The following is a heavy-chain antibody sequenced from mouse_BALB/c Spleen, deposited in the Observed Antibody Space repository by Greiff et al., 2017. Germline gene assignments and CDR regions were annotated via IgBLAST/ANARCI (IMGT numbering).Heavy chain of an antibody. V-gene: IGHV1S29*02. CDR3: AKGDYDGGFDY. Sequence: EVKLQQSGPELVKPGASVKISCKASGYTFTDYNMHWVKQSHGKSLEWIGYIYPYNGGTGYNQKFKSKATLTVDNSSSTAYMELRSLTSEDSAVYYCAKGDYDGGFDYWGQGTTLTVSS. CDR2: IYPYNGGT. D-gene: IGHD2-4*01. CDR1: GYTFTDYN. J-gene: IGHJ2*01.